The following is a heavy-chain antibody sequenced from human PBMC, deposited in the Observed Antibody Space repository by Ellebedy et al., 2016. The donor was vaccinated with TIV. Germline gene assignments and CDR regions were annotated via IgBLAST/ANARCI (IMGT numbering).Heavy chain of an antibody. CDR3: ARDHPLGIENFDY. V-gene: IGHV3-74*01. J-gene: IGHJ4*02. CDR1: GFTFSSYW. D-gene: IGHD7-27*01. CDR2: INSDGSST. Sequence: GESLKISCAASGFTFSSYWMHWVRQAPGKGLVWVSRINSDGSSTSYADSVKGRFTISRDNAKNTLYLQMNSLRAEETAVYYCARDHPLGIENFDYWGQGTLVTVSS.